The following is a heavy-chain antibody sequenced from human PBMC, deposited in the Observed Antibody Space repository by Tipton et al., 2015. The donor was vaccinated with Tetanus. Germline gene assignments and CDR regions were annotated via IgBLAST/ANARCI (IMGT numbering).Heavy chain of an antibody. CDR1: GVSIRNGGYS. Sequence: TLSLTCAVSGVSIRNGGYSWNWIRQPAGKGLEWIGYTYHTGGTYYNPSLKSRVTISVDRSSDQFSLRLTSVTAADTAIYYCVRAPYNPPGKYYFDYWGQGTLVTVSS. CDR3: VRAPYNPPGKYYFDY. J-gene: IGHJ4*02. V-gene: IGHV4-30-2*01. D-gene: IGHD1-1*01. CDR2: TYHTGGT.